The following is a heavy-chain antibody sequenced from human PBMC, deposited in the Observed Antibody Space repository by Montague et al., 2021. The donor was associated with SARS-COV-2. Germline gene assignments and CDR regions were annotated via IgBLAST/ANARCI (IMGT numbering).Heavy chain of an antibody. D-gene: IGHD6-6*01. Sequence: SETLSLTCTVSGASAASGNFYWSWIRQPPGKGLEWFGYMYYTGHTXYNPSLESRVTMPVDPSKNQFSLTLTSVTAADTAVYYCARSRANVPSRPGFDYWGQGALVTVSS. V-gene: IGHV4-61*01. CDR2: MYYTGHT. CDR1: GASAASGNFY. CDR3: ARSRANVPSRPGFDY. J-gene: IGHJ4*02.